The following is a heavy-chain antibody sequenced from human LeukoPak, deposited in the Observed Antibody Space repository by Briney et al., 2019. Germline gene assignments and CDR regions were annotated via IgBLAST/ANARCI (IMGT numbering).Heavy chain of an antibody. J-gene: IGHJ4*02. CDR1: GFTFSSYS. Sequence: GRSLRLSCAASGFTFSSYSMNWVRQAPGKGLEWVSSISSSSSYIYYADSVKGRFTISRDNAKNSLYLQMNSLRAEDTAVYYCVLWFGELSPNFDYWGQGTLVTVSS. D-gene: IGHD3-10*01. V-gene: IGHV3-21*01. CDR2: ISSSSSYI. CDR3: VLWFGELSPNFDY.